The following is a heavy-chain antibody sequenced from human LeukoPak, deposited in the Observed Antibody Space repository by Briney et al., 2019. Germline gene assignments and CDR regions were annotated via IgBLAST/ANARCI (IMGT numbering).Heavy chain of an antibody. CDR2: IYYSGST. D-gene: IGHD2-2*01. Sequence: SETLSLTCAVYGGSFSGYYWSWIRQPPVKGLEWIGYIYYSGSTNYNPSLKSRVTISVDTSKNQFSPKLSSVTAADTAVYYCARADLPAADFDYWGQGTLVTVSS. J-gene: IGHJ4*02. CDR1: GGSFSGYY. CDR3: ARADLPAADFDY. V-gene: IGHV4-59*01.